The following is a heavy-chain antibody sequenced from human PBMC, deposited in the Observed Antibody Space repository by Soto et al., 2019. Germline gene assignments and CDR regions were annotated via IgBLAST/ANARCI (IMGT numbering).Heavy chain of an antibody. CDR2: INHSGST. CDR1: GGSFSGYY. J-gene: IGHJ1*01. CDR3: ARGGAMIVVVDEYFQH. Sequence: LSLTCAVYGGSFSGYYWSWIRQPPGKGLEWIGEINHSGSTNYNPSLKSRVTISVDTSKNQFSLKLSSVTAAGTAVYYCARGGAMIVVVDEYFQHWGQGTLVTVSS. D-gene: IGHD3-22*01. V-gene: IGHV4-34*01.